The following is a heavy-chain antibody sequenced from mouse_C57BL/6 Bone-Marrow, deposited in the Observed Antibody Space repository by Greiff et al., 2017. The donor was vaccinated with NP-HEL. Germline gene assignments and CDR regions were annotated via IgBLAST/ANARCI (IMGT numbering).Heavy chain of an antibody. CDR3: ARPPGSSSYAMDY. Sequence: EVKLQESGGDLVKPGGSLKLSCAASGFTFSSYGMSWVRQTPDKRLEWVATISSGGSYTYYPDSVKGRFTISRDNAKNTLYLQMSSLKSEDTAMYYCARPPGSSSYAMDYWGQGTSVTVSS. CDR1: GFTFSSYG. CDR2: ISSGGSYT. V-gene: IGHV5-6*01. D-gene: IGHD1-1*01. J-gene: IGHJ4*01.